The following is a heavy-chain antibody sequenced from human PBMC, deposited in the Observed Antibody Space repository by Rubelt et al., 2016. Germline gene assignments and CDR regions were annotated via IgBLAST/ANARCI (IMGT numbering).Heavy chain of an antibody. V-gene: IGHV2-5*01. CDR2: IYWNDDK. D-gene: IGHD3-3*01. J-gene: IGHJ6*02. CDR3: AHSIFGVVTTSDYYGMDV. CDR1: GFSLSTSGVG. Sequence: QITLKESGPTLVKPTQTLTLTCTFSGFSLSTSGVGVGWIRQPPGKALEWLALIYWNDDKRYSPSLKSRLTITKDTAKNQLVLTMTNMDPVDTATYYFAHSIFGVVTTSDYYGMDVWGQGTTVTVSS.